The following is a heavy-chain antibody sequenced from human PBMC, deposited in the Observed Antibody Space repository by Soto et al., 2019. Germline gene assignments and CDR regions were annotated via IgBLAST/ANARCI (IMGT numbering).Heavy chain of an antibody. Sequence: QVQLVQSGAEVKKPGASVKVSCKASGYTFTSYGISWVRQAPGQGLEWMGWISAYNGNTNYAQKRQGRVTMPTDTTTSTAYMELRSLKPDDTAVYYCARDQLWFGELLWENYYYYYMDVWGKGTTVTVSS. D-gene: IGHD3-10*01. CDR1: GYTFTSYG. V-gene: IGHV1-18*01. CDR3: ARDQLWFGELLWENYYYYYMDV. CDR2: ISAYNGNT. J-gene: IGHJ6*03.